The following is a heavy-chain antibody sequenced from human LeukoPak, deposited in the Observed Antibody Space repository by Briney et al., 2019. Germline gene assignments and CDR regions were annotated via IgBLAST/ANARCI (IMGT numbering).Heavy chain of an antibody. CDR3: AEDRKIVVEHPTR. CDR2: ISGSGGST. CDR1: GFTFSSYA. J-gene: IGHJ4*02. D-gene: IGHD3-22*01. V-gene: IGHV3-23*01. Sequence: GGSLRLSYAASGFTFSSYAMSWVRQAPGKGLEWVSAISGSGGSTYYADSVKGRFTISRDNSKNTLYLQMNSLRAEDTAVYYCAEDRKIVVEHPTRWGQGTLVTVSS.